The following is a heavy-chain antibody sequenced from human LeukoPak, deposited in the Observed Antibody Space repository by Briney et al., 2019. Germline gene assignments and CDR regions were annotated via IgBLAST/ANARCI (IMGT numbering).Heavy chain of an antibody. V-gene: IGHV3-21*01. Sequence: GGSLRLSCAASGFTYSSYSMNWVRQAPGKGLEWVSSISSSSSYIYYADSVKGRFTISRDNAKNSLYLQMNSLRAEDTAVYYCARPNGAYSSSWYSSYHWFDPWGQGTLVTVSS. CDR3: ARPNGAYSSSWYSSYHWFDP. CDR1: GFTYSSYS. J-gene: IGHJ5*02. CDR2: ISSSSSYI. D-gene: IGHD6-13*01.